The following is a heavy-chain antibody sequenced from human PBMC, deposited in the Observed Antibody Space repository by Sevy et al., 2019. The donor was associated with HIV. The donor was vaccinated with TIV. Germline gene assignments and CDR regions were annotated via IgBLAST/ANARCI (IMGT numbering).Heavy chain of an antibody. CDR1: GFTFSNYY. CDR3: ARNGPPTEYYYYGMDV. Sequence: GGSLRLSCAASGFTFSNYYMNWVRQAPGKGLEWVSSISSRSSYISYADSVKGRFTISRDNAKNTLYLQMNSLRAEDTAVYYCARNGPPTEYYYYGMDVWGQGTTVTVSS. D-gene: IGHD2-8*01. V-gene: IGHV3-21*01. CDR2: ISSRSSYI. J-gene: IGHJ6*02.